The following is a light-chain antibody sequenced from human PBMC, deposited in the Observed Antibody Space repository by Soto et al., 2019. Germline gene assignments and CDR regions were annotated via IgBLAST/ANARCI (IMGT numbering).Light chain of an antibody. CDR2: LGS. CDR1: QSLLHSNGKNY. V-gene: IGKV2-28*01. Sequence: DIVMTQSPLSLPVTPGEPASIACRSSQSLLHSNGKNYLDWYLQKPGQSPQLLIYLGSNRASGVPDRFSGSGSGTDFTLRISRVEAEDVGVYYCMQALQTPMYTFGQGTKLELK. J-gene: IGKJ2*01. CDR3: MQALQTPMYT.